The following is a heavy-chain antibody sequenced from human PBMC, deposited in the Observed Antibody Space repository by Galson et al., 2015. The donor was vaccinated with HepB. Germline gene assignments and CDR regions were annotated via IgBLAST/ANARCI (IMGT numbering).Heavy chain of an antibody. CDR3: ARQSLSGSFLEY. J-gene: IGHJ4*02. CDR2: IYPGDSET. V-gene: IGHV5-51*01. D-gene: IGHD6-13*01. CDR1: GYSFSHYW. Sequence: QSGAEVKKSGESLKISCKGSGYSFSHYWIGWVRQMPGKGLEWMGVIYPGDSETRHGPSSQGHVAISVDKSISTAYLEWSSLQASDTAMYYCARQSLSGSFLEYWGQGTLVTVSS.